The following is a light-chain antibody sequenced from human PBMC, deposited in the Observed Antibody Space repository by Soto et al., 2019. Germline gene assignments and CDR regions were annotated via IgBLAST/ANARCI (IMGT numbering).Light chain of an antibody. CDR3: LLSYSGARLV. Sequence: QAVVTQEPSLTVSPGGTVTLTCGSSTGAVTNGHFHYWFQQRPGQAPRTLIYDTSNKHSWTPARFSGSLLGGKAALTLSGAQPEDEAEYYCLLSYSGARLVFGGGTKLTVL. CDR1: TGAVTNGHF. V-gene: IGLV7-46*01. CDR2: DTS. J-gene: IGLJ2*01.